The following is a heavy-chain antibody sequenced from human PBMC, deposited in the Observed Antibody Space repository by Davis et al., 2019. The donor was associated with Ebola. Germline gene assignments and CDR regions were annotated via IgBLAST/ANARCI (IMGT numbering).Heavy chain of an antibody. CDR1: GFTFEHYA. Sequence: GESLKISCAASGFTFEHYAMHWVRQASGRGLEWVGRIRSKANSYATTYAASVKGRFTISRDDSKNTAYLQMNSLKMDDTAVYYCTNRKNEYWGQGTLVTVSS. V-gene: IGHV3-73*01. J-gene: IGHJ4*02. CDR3: TNRKNEY. CDR2: IRSKANSYAT.